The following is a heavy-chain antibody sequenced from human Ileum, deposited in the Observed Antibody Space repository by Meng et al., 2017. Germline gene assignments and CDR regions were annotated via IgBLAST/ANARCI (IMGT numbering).Heavy chain of an antibody. CDR1: GGATSSSTW. J-gene: IGHJ4*02. V-gene: IGHV4-4*02. CDR2: IYHSGST. D-gene: IGHD4-23*01. CDR3: ARYILRWGYYFDY. Sequence: VRARGCGPGLLKPSGTLSLTSAVSGGATSSSTWGSWVRQPPGKGLEWIGEIYHSGSTNYNPSLKSRVTISVDKSKNQFSLKLSSVTAADTAVYYCARYILRWGYYFDYWGQGTLVTVSS.